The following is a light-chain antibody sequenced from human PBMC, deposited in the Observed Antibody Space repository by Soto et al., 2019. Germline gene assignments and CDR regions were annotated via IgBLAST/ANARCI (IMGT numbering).Light chain of an antibody. Sequence: NFMLTQPHSVSESPGKTLSISCTRSSGSIANNYVQWYQQRPGCAPTTVVYENNQRLSGVPDRFSGSTDGSSNSASLTISGLQTEDEADYYCPSYDSHFVVFGAGTKLTVL. CDR3: PSYDSHFVV. J-gene: IGLJ2*01. V-gene: IGLV6-57*04. CDR2: ENN. CDR1: SGSIANNY.